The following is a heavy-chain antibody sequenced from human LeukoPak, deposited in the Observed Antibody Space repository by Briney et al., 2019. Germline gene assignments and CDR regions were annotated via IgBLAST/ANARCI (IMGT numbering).Heavy chain of an antibody. V-gene: IGHV1-46*01. J-gene: IGHJ4*02. CDR3: AREIGPRQLHRWGSAFYY. D-gene: IGHD5-18*01. CDR1: GYTFTSYY. Sequence: ASVKVSCKASGYTFTSYYMHWVRQAPGQGLEWMGIINPSGGSTTYAQKFQGRVTMTRDMSRSTVYMELSSLRSEDTAVYYCAREIGPRQLHRWGSAFYYWGQGTLVT. CDR2: INPSGGST.